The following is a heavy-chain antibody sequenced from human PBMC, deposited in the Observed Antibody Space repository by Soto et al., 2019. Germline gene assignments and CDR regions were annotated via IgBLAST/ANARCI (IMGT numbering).Heavy chain of an antibody. J-gene: IGHJ3*01. V-gene: IGHV4-31*03. CDR1: GGPISRGGYY. CDR2: IYYSGST. Sequence: SETLALTCTVSGGPISRGGYYWSWIRQHPGKGLEWIGYIYYSGSTYYNPSLKSRVTISVDTSKNQFSLKLSSVTAADTAVYYCARATTMITFGAVIVHAFDFWGGGTMVSVSS. D-gene: IGHD3-16*02. CDR3: ARATTMITFGAVIVHAFDF.